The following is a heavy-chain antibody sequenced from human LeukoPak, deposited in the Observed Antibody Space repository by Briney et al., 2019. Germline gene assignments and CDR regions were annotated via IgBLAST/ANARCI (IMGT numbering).Heavy chain of an antibody. CDR2: IKQDGSEK. J-gene: IGHJ6*03. V-gene: IGHV3-7*01. CDR1: GFTFSSYW. Sequence: GVLRLSCAASGFTFSSYWMSWVRQAPGKGLEWVANIKQDGSEKYYVDSVKGRFTISRDNAKNSLYLQMNSLRAEDTAVYYCAREVREMATLFYYYYYMDVWGKGTTVTVSS. D-gene: IGHD5-24*01. CDR3: AREVREMATLFYYYYYMDV.